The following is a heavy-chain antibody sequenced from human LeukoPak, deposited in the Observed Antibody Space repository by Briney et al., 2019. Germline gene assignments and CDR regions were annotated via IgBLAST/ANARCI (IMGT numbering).Heavy chain of an antibody. CDR1: GFTFSSYA. J-gene: IGHJ1*01. CDR2: ISGSGGST. Sequence: RPGGSLRLSCAASGFTFSSYAMSWVRQAPGKGLEWVSAISGSGGSTYYADSVKGRFTISRYNSKNTLYLQMNSLRAEDTDVYYCATGRITMIVVVITGYFQHWGQGTLVTVSS. D-gene: IGHD3-22*01. V-gene: IGHV3-23*01. CDR3: ATGRITMIVVVITGYFQH.